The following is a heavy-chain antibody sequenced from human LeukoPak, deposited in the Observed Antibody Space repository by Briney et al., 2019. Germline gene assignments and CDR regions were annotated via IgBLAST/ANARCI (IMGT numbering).Heavy chain of an antibody. CDR3: VLMGDNGYDFYY. Sequence: QTGGSLRLSCAASGFTVSSSYVSWVRQAPGKGLEWVSIIFTGGSTYYADSVKDRITTSRDNSNNTLCLQMNSLRAEDTAVYYCVLMGDNGYDFYYWGQGTLVTVSS. V-gene: IGHV3-66*01. CDR1: GFTVSSSY. J-gene: IGHJ4*02. CDR2: IFTGGST. D-gene: IGHD5-12*01.